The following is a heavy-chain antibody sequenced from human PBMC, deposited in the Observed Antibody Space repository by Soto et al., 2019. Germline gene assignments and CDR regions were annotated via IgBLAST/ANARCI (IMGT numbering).Heavy chain of an antibody. CDR3: PRGGDYYYDSSGYYLLDY. V-gene: IGHV3-30-3*01. D-gene: IGHD3-22*01. Sequence: SLRLSCAASGFTFSSYAMHWVRQAPGKGLDWVAVISYDGSNKYYADSVKGRFTISRDNSKNTLYLQMNSLRAEDTAVYYCPRGGDYYYDSSGYYLLDYWGQGTLVTAPS. CDR1: GFTFSSYA. J-gene: IGHJ4*02. CDR2: ISYDGSNK.